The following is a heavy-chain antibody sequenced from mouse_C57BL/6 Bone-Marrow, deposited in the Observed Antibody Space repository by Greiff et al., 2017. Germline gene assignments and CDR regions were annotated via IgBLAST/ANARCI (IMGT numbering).Heavy chain of an antibody. D-gene: IGHD3-3*01. V-gene: IGHV1-81*01. CDR1: GYTFTSYG. Sequence: QVQLQQSGAELARPGASVTLSCKASGYTFTSYGISWVKQRTGQGLEWIGEIYPRSGNTYYNEKFKGKATLTADKSSSTAYMELRSLTSEDSAVYFCARNKGAWFAYWGQGTLVTVSA. CDR3: ARNKGAWFAY. J-gene: IGHJ3*01. CDR2: IYPRSGNT.